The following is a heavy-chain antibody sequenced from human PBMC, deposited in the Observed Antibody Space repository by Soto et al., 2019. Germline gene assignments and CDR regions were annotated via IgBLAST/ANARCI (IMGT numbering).Heavy chain of an antibody. CDR1: GYTFSDYY. D-gene: IGHD1-1*01. J-gene: IGHJ4*02. Sequence: ASVEVSCKASGYTFSDYYIHWVRQAPGQGLEWMGWINPNSGGTEYAPKFQGGVTMTRDTSITTAYMELSRLRSGDTAVYYCAREPATAKPEGVDFWGQGTLVTVSS. V-gene: IGHV1-2*02. CDR3: AREPATAKPEGVDF. CDR2: INPNSGGT.